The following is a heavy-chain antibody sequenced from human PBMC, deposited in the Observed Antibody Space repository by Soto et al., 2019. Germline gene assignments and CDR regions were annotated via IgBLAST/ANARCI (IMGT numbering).Heavy chain of an antibody. CDR3: VRGLPGGFDP. J-gene: IGHJ5*02. Sequence: PGGSLRLSCGASGFIFSNFDVHWVRQTTEKGLEWVSGIGFAGDTNYSGSVKGRFTISRENAKNSLFLQMNSLRVGDTAVYYCVRGLPGGFDPWGQGTLVTVSS. CDR2: IGFAGDT. D-gene: IGHD3-10*01. CDR1: GFIFSNFD. V-gene: IGHV3-13*01.